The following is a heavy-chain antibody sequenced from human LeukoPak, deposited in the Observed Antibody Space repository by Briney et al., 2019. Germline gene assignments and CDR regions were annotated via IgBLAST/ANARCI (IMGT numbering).Heavy chain of an antibody. CDR3: ARTHLGSYGLEP. V-gene: IGHV1-2*02. J-gene: IGHJ4*02. CDR1: GYTFTGYY. D-gene: IGHD5-18*01. CDR2: INPNSGGT. Sequence: ASVKVSCKASGYTFTGYYMHWVRQAPGQGLEWMGWINPNSGGTNYAQKFQGRVTMTRGTSISTAYMELSRLRSDDTAVYYCARTHLGSYGLEPWGQGTLVTVSS.